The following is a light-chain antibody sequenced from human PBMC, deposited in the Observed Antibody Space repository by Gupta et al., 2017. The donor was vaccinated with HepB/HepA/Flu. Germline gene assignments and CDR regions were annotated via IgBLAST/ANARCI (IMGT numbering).Light chain of an antibody. CDR3: QQYNDWPRT. Sequence: ETVLTQFPATLSVSPGESATLSCRASQTVGRNLAWYQHKSGQAPVLLIYGASTRVTGVPDRFSGSGSQTEFTLTISSLQSEDLAIYYCQQYNDWPRTFGQGTRVEIE. CDR1: QTVGRN. J-gene: IGKJ1*01. CDR2: GAS. V-gene: IGKV3-15*01.